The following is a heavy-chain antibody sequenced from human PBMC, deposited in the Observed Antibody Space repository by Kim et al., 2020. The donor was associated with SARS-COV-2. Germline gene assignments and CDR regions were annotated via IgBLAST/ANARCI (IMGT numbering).Heavy chain of an antibody. V-gene: IGHV1-24*01. CDR3: ATDSPFPLSCSPHNWFDP. Sequence: ASVKVSCKVSVYTLIELSMHWVRQAPGKGLEWMGGFDPEDGETIYAQKFQGRVTMTEDTSTDTAYMELSSLRSEDTAVYYCATDSPFPLSCSPHNWFDPWGQGTLVTVSS. CDR1: VYTLIELS. J-gene: IGHJ5*02. CDR2: FDPEDGET. D-gene: IGHD3-10*02.